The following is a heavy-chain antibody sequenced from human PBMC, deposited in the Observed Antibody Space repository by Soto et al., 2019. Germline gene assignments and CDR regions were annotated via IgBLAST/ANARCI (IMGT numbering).Heavy chain of an antibody. CDR3: AKNGQPPYYYYGLDV. CDR1: GYTFSRYG. J-gene: IGHJ6*02. CDR2: ISGYNGDT. D-gene: IGHD2-8*01. Sequence: QGQLVQSRGEVKKSGASEKVSCKASGYTFSRYGISWVRQAPGQGLEWMAWISGYNGDTNYPQKFQGRVTMTIDTSTTTAYMELRSLTSDDTAVYYCAKNGQPPYYYYGLDVWGQGTTVTVSS. V-gene: IGHV1-18*01.